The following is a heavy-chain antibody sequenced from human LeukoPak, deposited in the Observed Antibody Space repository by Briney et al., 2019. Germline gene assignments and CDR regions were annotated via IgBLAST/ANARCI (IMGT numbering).Heavy chain of an antibody. CDR3: ARDIDDVGALLDF. Sequence: SETLSLTCTISDDSISSNRYFWAWIRQPPGGGLEWIASTNYNWRTYYNPSLKSRLTISIDTAKRQFSLKLTSVTAADTALYYCARDIDDVGALLDFWGQGTLVTVSS. V-gene: IGHV4-39*07. D-gene: IGHD1-26*01. J-gene: IGHJ4*02. CDR1: DDSISSNRYF. CDR2: TNYNWRT.